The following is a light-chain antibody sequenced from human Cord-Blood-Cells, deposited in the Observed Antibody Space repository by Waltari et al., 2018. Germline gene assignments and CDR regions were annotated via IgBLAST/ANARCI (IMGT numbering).Light chain of an antibody. CDR1: PSVSSSY. V-gene: IGKV3-20*01. J-gene: IGKJ1*01. CDR2: GAS. Sequence: DIVLTQSPGTLSLSSGERATLSCRASPSVSSSYLAWYQQKPGQAPRLLIYGASSRATGIPDRFSGSGSGTDFTLTISRLEPEDFAVYYCQQYGSSQTFGQGTKVEIK. CDR3: QQYGSSQT.